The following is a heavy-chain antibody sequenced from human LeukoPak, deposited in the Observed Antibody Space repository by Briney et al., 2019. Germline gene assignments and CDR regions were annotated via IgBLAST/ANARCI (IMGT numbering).Heavy chain of an antibody. CDR2: IYTSGST. CDR3: ARHLGYFDL. V-gene: IGHV4-4*09. J-gene: IGHJ2*01. Sequence: SETLSLTCTVSGGSISSYYWSWIRQPPGKGLEWIEYIYTSGSTNYTPSLKSRVTISVDTSKNQFSLKLSSVTAADTAVYYCARHLGYFDLWGRGTLVTGSS. CDR1: GGSISSYY.